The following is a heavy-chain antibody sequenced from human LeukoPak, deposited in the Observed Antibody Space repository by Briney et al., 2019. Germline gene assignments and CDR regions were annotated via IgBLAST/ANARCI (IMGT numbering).Heavy chain of an antibody. CDR1: GGSISSYY. V-gene: IGHV4-4*07. J-gene: IGHJ5*02. Sequence: SEXLSLTCTVSGGSISSYYWSWLRQPAGKGLEWIGRIYTSGSTNYNPSLNSRVTMSVDTSKNQFSLKLSSVTAADTAVYYCARDREAVANWGYDWFDPWGQGTLVTVSS. CDR2: IYTSGST. CDR3: ARDREAVANWGYDWFDP. D-gene: IGHD7-27*01.